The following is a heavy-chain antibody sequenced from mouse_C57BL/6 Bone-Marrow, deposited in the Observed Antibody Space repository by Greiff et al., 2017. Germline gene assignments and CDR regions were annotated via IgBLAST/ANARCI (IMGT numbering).Heavy chain of an antibody. J-gene: IGHJ1*03. Sequence: DVKLQESGPGLVKPSQSLSLTCSVTGYSITSGYYWNWIRQFPGNKLEWMGYISYDGSNNYNPSLKNRISITRDTSKNQFFLKLNSVTTEDTATYYCARGPITTVPGYWYFDVWGTGTTVTVSS. CDR1: GYSITSGYY. CDR2: ISYDGSN. D-gene: IGHD1-1*01. CDR3: ARGPITTVPGYWYFDV. V-gene: IGHV3-6*01.